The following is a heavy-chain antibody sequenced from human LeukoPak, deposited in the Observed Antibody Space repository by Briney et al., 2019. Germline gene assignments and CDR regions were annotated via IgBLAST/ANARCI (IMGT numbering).Heavy chain of an antibody. CDR2: IKSKTDGGTT. CDR1: GFTFSNAW. D-gene: IGHD6-13*01. CDR3: AKDLSRYSSSWYRYFQH. J-gene: IGHJ1*01. V-gene: IGHV3-15*01. Sequence: GGSLRLSCAASGFTFSNAWMSWVRQAPGKGLEWVGRIKSKTDGGTTDYAAPVKGRFTISRDDSKNTLYLQMNSLKTEDTAVYYCAKDLSRYSSSWYRYFQHWGQGTLVTVSS.